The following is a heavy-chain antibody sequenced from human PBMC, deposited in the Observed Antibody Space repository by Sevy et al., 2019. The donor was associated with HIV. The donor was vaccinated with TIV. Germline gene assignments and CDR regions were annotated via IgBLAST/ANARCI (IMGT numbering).Heavy chain of an antibody. V-gene: IGHV3-23*01. D-gene: IGHD2-8*01. CDR1: GFTFSKYS. Sequence: GGSLILSCAASGFTFSKYSMSWVRQPPGKGLEWVSTLSFGCGERNYADSVKGRFTISRDNSKSSVYLQMNNLRPEDTAVYYCAREGCTKPHDYWGQGTLVTVSS. J-gene: IGHJ4*02. CDR2: LSFGCGER. CDR3: AREGCTKPHDY.